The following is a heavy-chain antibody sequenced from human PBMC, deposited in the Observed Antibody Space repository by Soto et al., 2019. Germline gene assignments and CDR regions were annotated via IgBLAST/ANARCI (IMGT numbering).Heavy chain of an antibody. D-gene: IGHD5-18*01. V-gene: IGHV5-10-1*01. CDR2: LPPSSSYT. J-gene: IGHJ6*02. Sequence: GEVQKISWKAAGYSFTSYWISWVRQMAGKGVERMGSLPPSSSYTTYRPSFQGHVTISADKSTITASLQWSSLKSSDTAMYYCASVLPDIYGFRFDYSGMDVWGQGTTVTV. CDR3: ASVLPDIYGFRFDYSGMDV. CDR1: GYSFTSYW.